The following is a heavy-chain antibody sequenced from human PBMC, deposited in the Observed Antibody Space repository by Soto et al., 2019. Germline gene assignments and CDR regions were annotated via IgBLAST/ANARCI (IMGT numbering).Heavy chain of an antibody. V-gene: IGHV1-69*12. D-gene: IGHD3-22*01. CDR3: ARGRRGYYDSSGPPYYYYGMDV. CDR1: GGTFSSYA. J-gene: IGHJ6*02. Sequence: QVQLVQSGAEVKKPGSSVKVSCKASGGTFSSYAISWVRQAPGQGLEWMGGIIPIFGTANYAQKFQGRVTITADETPSTAYMGLSSLRSEETAVYYCARGRRGYYDSSGPPYYYYGMDVWGQGTTVTVSS. CDR2: IIPIFGTA.